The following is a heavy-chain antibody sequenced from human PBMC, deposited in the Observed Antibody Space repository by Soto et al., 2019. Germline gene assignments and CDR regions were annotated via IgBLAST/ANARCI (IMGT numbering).Heavy chain of an antibody. Sequence: GGSLRLSCAASGFTFSSYSMNWVRQAPGKGLEWVSYISSSSSTIYYADSVKGRFTISRDNAKNSLYLQMNSLRDEDTAVYYCARDSYYDSSGYYYRSEYYYYYGMDVWGQGTTVTVSS. CDR3: ARDSYYDSSGYYYRSEYYYYYGMDV. CDR1: GFTFSSYS. J-gene: IGHJ6*02. V-gene: IGHV3-48*02. CDR2: ISSSSSTI. D-gene: IGHD3-22*01.